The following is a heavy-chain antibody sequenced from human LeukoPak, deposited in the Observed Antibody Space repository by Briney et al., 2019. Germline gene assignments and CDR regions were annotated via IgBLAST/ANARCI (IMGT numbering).Heavy chain of an antibody. Sequence: ASVKVSCKASGYTFTTYGISWVRQAPGQGLEWMGWISAYNGNTNSAQKFQGRVTMTTDTSASTAYMELRSLRSDDTAVYYCARDRVTGTTRLFDPWGQGTLATVSS. D-gene: IGHD1-7*01. CDR1: GYTFTTYG. J-gene: IGHJ5*02. CDR2: ISAYNGNT. CDR3: ARDRVTGTTRLFDP. V-gene: IGHV1-18*01.